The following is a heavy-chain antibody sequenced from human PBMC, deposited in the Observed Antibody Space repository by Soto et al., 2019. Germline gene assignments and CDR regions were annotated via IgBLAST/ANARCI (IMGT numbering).Heavy chain of an antibody. CDR2: IKQDGSEK. CDR1: GFTFSSYW. CDR3: ARDDDASSYYYYYYMDV. D-gene: IGHD6-6*01. V-gene: IGHV3-7*01. Sequence: GGSLRLSCAASGFTFSSYWMSWVRQAPGKGLEWVANIKQDGSEKYYVDSVKGRFTISRDNAKNSLYLQMNSLRAEDTAVYYCARDDDASSYYYYYYMDVWGKGTTVTVSS. J-gene: IGHJ6*03.